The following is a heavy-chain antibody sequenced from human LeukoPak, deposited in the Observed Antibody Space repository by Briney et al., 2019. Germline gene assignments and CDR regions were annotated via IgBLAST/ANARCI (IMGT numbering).Heavy chain of an antibody. Sequence: SETLSLTCTVSGGSISSYYWSWIRQPAGKGLEWIGRIYTSGSTNYNPSLKSRVTMSVDTSKNQFSLKLSSVTAADTAVYYCARVEVGATPSAFDIWGQGTMVTVSS. CDR2: IYTSGST. CDR3: ARVEVGATPSAFDI. J-gene: IGHJ3*02. CDR1: GGSISSYY. D-gene: IGHD1-26*01. V-gene: IGHV4-4*07.